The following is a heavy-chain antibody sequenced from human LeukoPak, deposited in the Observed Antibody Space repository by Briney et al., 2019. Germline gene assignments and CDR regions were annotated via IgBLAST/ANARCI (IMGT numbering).Heavy chain of an antibody. CDR3: AKDKGQQLVLNYFDY. J-gene: IGHJ4*02. V-gene: IGHV3-7*03. Sequence: GGSLRLSCKASGFTFSSYWMNWVRQAPGTGLEGVATIKPDGSEMHYAGSVKGRFTISRDNAKNSLYLQMNSLRAEDTALYYCAKDKGQQLVLNYFDYWGQGTLVTVSS. D-gene: IGHD6-13*01. CDR1: GFTFSSYW. CDR2: IKPDGSEM.